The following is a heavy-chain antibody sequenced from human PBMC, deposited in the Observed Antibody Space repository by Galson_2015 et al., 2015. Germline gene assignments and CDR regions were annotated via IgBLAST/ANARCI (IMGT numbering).Heavy chain of an antibody. D-gene: IGHD2-2*01. CDR1: GFTFSSYA. Sequence: SLRLSCAASGFTFSSYAMSWVRQAPGRGLQWVSAISGSGGSTYYADSVKGRFTISRDNSKNTLYLQMNSLRAEDTAVYYCAKVPSSIKRIYFDYWGHGTLFTSSS. V-gene: IGHV3-23*01. CDR3: AKVPSSIKRIYFDY. CDR2: ISGSGGST. J-gene: IGHJ4*01.